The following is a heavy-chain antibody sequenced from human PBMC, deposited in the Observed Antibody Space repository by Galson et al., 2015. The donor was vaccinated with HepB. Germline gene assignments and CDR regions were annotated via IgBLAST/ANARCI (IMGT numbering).Heavy chain of an antibody. CDR3: ARKRIGWGVFLDFDS. Sequence: SLRLSCAASGFSFYLYGMHWVRQAPGKGLEWVAVISGHGANENYGDSVKGRFTISRDNSKNALYLEMNSLRPDDTAVYYCARKRIGWGVFLDFDSWGQGTLVTVSS. CDR2: ISGHGANE. CDR1: GFSFYLYG. V-gene: IGHV3-30*03. J-gene: IGHJ4*02. D-gene: IGHD3-3*01.